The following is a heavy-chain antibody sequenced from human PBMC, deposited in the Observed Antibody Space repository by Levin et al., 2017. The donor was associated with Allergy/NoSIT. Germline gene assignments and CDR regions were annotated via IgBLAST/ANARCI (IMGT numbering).Heavy chain of an antibody. CDR1: GFTFSSYG. V-gene: IGHV3-30*18. D-gene: IGHD3-10*01. CDR3: AKDFRVWFGEFDRYIDY. Sequence: GESLKISCAASGFTFSSYGMHWVRQAPGKGLEWVAVISYDGSNKYYADSVKGRFTISRDNSKNTLYLQMNSLRAEDTAVYYCAKDFRVWFGEFDRYIDYWGQGTLVTVSS. J-gene: IGHJ4*02. CDR2: ISYDGSNK.